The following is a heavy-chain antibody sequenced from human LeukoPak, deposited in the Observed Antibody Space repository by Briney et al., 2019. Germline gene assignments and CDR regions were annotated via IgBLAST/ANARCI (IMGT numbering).Heavy chain of an antibody. CDR2: FDPEGGET. CDR3: ATGGLGYCSGGSCYHIDY. D-gene: IGHD2-15*01. V-gene: IGHV1-24*01. CDR1: GYTLTELS. Sequence: GASVKVSCKVSGYTLTELSMHWVRQAPGKGLEWMGGFDPEGGETIYAQKFQGRVTMTEDTSTDTAYMELSSLRSEDTAVYYCATGGLGYCSGGSCYHIDYWGQGTLVTVSS. J-gene: IGHJ4*02.